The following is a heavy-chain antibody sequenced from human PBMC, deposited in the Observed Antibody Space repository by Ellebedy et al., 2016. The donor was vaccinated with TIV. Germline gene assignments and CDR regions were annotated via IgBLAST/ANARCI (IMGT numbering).Heavy chain of an antibody. V-gene: IGHV4-59*12. CDR3: ARGAVDSSYYYYGMDV. CDR1: GGSISSDY. Sequence: SETLSLTXTVSGGSISSDYWNWIRQSPGKRLEWIGYMYNNGSTNYNPSLKSRVSISVDLSENEFSLEVNSVTAADTAIYYCARGAVDSSYYYYGMDVWGHGTTVTVSS. J-gene: IGHJ6*02. CDR2: MYNNGST. D-gene: IGHD5-18*01.